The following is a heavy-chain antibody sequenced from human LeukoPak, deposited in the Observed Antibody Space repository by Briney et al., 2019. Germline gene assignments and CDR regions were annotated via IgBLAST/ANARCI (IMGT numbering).Heavy chain of an antibody. V-gene: IGHV3-23*01. D-gene: IGHD6-13*01. Sequence: PGGSLRLSCAASGFTFSSYAMSGVRQAPGKGLEWVSAISGSGGSTYYADSVKGRFTISRDNSKNTLHLQMNRLRAEDTAVYYCAKVLGIAAACTGPDYWGQGTLVTVSS. J-gene: IGHJ4*02. CDR2: ISGSGGST. CDR1: GFTFSSYA. CDR3: AKVLGIAAACTGPDY.